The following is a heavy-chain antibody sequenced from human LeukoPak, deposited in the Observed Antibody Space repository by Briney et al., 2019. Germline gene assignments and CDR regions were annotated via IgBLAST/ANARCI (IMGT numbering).Heavy chain of an antibody. Sequence: GGSLRLSCAASGFTFSSYSMNWVRQAPGKGLEWVSYISIIISTIYYADSVKGRFTISRYNPKKSLYMQMNSLRAEDTAVYYCARVMHKRKYGSSVYFGYWGQGTLVTVSS. CDR1: GFTFSSYS. V-gene: IGHV3-48*01. CDR2: ISIIISTI. J-gene: IGHJ4*02. CDR3: ARVMHKRKYGSSVYFGY. D-gene: IGHD3-22*01.